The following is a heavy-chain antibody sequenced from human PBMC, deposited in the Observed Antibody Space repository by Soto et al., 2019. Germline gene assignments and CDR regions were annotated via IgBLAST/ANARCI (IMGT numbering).Heavy chain of an antibody. D-gene: IGHD6-13*01. CDR2: ISSNSAYI. Sequence: GGSLRLSCAASGFTFSSFTMNWVRQAPGKGLEWVSTISSNSAYIYYTDALRGRFTISRDNAKNSLHLQMNSLRAEDTAVYYCTRDASRDSSARGWFDPWGQGTRATSPQ. CDR3: TRDASRDSSARGWFDP. V-gene: IGHV3-21*01. CDR1: GFTFSSFT. J-gene: IGHJ5*02.